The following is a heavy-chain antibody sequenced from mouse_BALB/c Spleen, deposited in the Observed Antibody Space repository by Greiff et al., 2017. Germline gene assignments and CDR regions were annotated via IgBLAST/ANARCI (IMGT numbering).Heavy chain of an antibody. CDR3: ASPPYYGNYGGFAY. D-gene: IGHD2-10*01. J-gene: IGHJ3*01. V-gene: IGHV5-4*02. CDR1: GFTFSDYY. CDR2: ISDGGSYT. Sequence: EVKLVESGGGLVKPGGSLKLSCAASGFTFSDYYMYWVRQTPEKRLEWVATISDGGSYTYYPDSVKGRFTISRDNAKNNLYLQMSSLKSEDTAMYYCASPPYYGNYGGFAYWGQGTLVTVSA.